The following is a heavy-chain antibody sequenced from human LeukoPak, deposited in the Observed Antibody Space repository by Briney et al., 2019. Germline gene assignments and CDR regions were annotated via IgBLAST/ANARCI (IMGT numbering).Heavy chain of an antibody. CDR3: ASSLYCSGGSCYSGPDV. CDR2: ISAYDGNT. V-gene: IGHV1-18*01. CDR1: GYTFTSYG. J-gene: IGHJ6*02. D-gene: IGHD2-15*01. Sequence: ASVKVSCKASGYTFTSYGISWVRQAPGQGLEWMGWISAYDGNTNYAQKLQGRVTMTTDTSTSTAYMELRSLRSDDTAVYYCASSLYCSGGSCYSGPDVWGQGTTVTVSS.